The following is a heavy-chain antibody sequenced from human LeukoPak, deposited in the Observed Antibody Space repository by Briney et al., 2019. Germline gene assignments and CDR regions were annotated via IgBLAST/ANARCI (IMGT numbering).Heavy chain of an antibody. V-gene: IGHV3-23*01. D-gene: IGHD2-2*01. CDR2: ISGSGGST. CDR3: AKEPKGDQHRSAYYFDY. J-gene: IGHJ4*02. CDR1: GITLSNYG. Sequence: PGGSLRLSCVVSGITLSNYGMSWVRQAPGKGLEWVSAISGSGGSTYYADSVKGRFTISRDNSENTLYLQMNSLRAEDTAVYYCAKEPKGDQHRSAYYFDYWGQGTLVTVSS.